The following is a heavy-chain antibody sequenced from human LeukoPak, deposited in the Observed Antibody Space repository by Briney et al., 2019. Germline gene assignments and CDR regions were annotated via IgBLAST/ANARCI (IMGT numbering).Heavy chain of an antibody. Sequence: SGGSLRLSCAASGFTFSIYSMNWVRQAPGQGLEWVSATSASGISTYYTDSVKGRFTISRDSSKNTLYLQVDSLRAEDTAIYYCARCTTGNIHYPLDRWGQGTLITVSS. V-gene: IGHV3-23*01. J-gene: IGHJ5*02. CDR2: TSASGIST. D-gene: IGHD2/OR15-2a*01. CDR1: GFTFSIYS. CDR3: ARCTTGNIHYPLDR.